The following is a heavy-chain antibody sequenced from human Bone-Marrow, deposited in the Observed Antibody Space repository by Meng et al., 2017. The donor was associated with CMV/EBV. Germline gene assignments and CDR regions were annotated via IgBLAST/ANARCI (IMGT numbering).Heavy chain of an antibody. CDR2: ISYDGSNK. CDR1: GFTFSSYD. D-gene: IGHD1-1*01. V-gene: IGHV3-30-3*01. CDR3: VRGSPSSGAIFDY. Sequence: GGSLRLSCAASGFTFSSYDMHWVRQAPGKGLEWVAVISYDGSNKYYADSVKGRFTISRDNSKNTLYLQMNRLRAKDTDVYYCVRGSPSSGAIFDYWGQGTLVTVSS. J-gene: IGHJ4*02.